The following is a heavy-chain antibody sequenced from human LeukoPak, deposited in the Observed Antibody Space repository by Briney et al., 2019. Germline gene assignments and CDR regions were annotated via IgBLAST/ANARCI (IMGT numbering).Heavy chain of an antibody. D-gene: IGHD1-14*01. CDR1: GFTLNSYL. CDR3: ARSNPNRNALDL. Sequence: GGPLRLSCAASGFTLNSYLMSWVRQAPGRGLEWVANIKKDGSEENYLDSVKGRFTVSRDNAKNSLYLQMNSLRGEDTAVYYCARSNPNRNALDLWGQGTMVTISS. J-gene: IGHJ3*01. V-gene: IGHV3-7*01. CDR2: IKKDGSEE.